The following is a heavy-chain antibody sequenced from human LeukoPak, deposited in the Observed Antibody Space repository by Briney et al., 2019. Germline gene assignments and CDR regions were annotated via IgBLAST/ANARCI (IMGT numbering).Heavy chain of an antibody. J-gene: IGHJ3*02. Sequence: GRSLRLSCAASGFTFSSYAMHWVRQAPGKGLEWVAVISYDGSNKYYADSVKGRFTISRDNSKNTLYLQMNSQRAEDTAVYYCARGVGGYGDPVGAFDIWGQGTMVTVSS. CDR1: GFTFSSYA. V-gene: IGHV3-30*04. CDR3: ARGVGGYGDPVGAFDI. D-gene: IGHD4-17*01. CDR2: ISYDGSNK.